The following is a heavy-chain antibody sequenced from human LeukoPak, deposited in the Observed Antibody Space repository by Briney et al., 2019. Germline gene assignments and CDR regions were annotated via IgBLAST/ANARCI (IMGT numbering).Heavy chain of an antibody. J-gene: IGHJ3*02. Sequence: PSETLSLTCTVSGGSISSYYWSWIRQPAGKGLECIGRIYTSGSTNYNPSLKSRVTMSIDTSKNQFSLKLSSVTAADTAVYYCARARSSGWYGDAFGIWGQGTMVTVSS. CDR2: IYTSGST. D-gene: IGHD6-19*01. CDR1: GGSISSYY. V-gene: IGHV4-4*07. CDR3: ARARSSGWYGDAFGI.